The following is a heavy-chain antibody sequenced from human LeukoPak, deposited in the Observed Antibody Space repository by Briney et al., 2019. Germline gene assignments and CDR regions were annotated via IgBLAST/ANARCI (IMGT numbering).Heavy chain of an antibody. Sequence: SETLSLTCTVSGASFSRGDQYWTWIRQSPGKGLEWIGSIHASGMLYNNPSLESRVTISIDTSKNQFSLNLNSVTAADTAVYFCSRGLDSRKLGYWGQGTLVTVSS. CDR2: IHASGML. D-gene: IGHD3-22*01. CDR3: SRGLDSRKLGY. J-gene: IGHJ4*02. V-gene: IGHV4-31*03. CDR1: GASFSRGDQY.